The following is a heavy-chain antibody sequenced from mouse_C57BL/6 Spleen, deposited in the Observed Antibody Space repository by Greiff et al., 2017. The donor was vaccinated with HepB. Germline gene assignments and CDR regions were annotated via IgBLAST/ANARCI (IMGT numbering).Heavy chain of an antibody. CDR2: IYPGSGST. V-gene: IGHV1-55*01. CDR1: GYTFTSYW. Sequence: QVQLQQPGAELVKPGASVKMSCKASGYTFTSYWITWVKQTPGQGLEWIGDIYPGSGSTNYNEKFKSQATLTVDTSSSTAYRQLSRLTSEDSAVYHCARGKRSTFTYWAQGTLFTVSA. CDR3: ARGKRSTFTY. D-gene: IGHD5-5*01. J-gene: IGHJ3*01.